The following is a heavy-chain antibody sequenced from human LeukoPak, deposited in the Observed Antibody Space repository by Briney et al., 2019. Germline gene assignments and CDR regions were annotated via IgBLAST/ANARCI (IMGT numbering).Heavy chain of an antibody. CDR2: IYYSGST. J-gene: IGHJ4*02. CDR3: ARDYGLHYFDY. D-gene: IGHD4-17*01. Sequence: SETLSLTCTVSGDSISRYYWSWIRQPPGKGLEWIGFIYYSGSTNYNPSLKSRVTISVDTSKNQISLKLTSVTAADTAVYYCARDYGLHYFDYWGQGTLVTVSS. CDR1: GDSISRYY. V-gene: IGHV4-59*01.